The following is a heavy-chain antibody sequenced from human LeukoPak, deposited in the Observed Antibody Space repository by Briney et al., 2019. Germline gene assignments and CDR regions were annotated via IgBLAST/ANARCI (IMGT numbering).Heavy chain of an antibody. D-gene: IGHD1-26*01. CDR1: GLTFSSYW. CDR2: IKEDGSEK. J-gene: IGHJ4*02. CDR3: ARGGSSRFAY. Sequence: GGSLRLSCEASGLTFSSYWMSWVRQAPGKGLEWVANIKEDGSEKYYVDSVKGRFTISRDNAKNSLYLQMNSLRGEDTATYYCARGGSSRFAYWGQGTLVTVSS. V-gene: IGHV3-7*01.